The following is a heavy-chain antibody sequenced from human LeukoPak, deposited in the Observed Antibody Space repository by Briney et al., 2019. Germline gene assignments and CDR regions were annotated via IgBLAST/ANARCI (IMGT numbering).Heavy chain of an antibody. D-gene: IGHD3-3*01. Sequence: PSETLSLTCTVSGGSISSYYWSWIREPAGPGLEWIGRIYTSGSTNYNPSLKRRVTMSVDTSKNQFSLKLSSVTAADTAVYYCARDRLRFLESMVYYFDYWGQGTLVTVSS. V-gene: IGHV4-4*07. CDR2: IYTSGST. CDR1: GGSISSYY. J-gene: IGHJ4*02. CDR3: ARDRLRFLESMVYYFDY.